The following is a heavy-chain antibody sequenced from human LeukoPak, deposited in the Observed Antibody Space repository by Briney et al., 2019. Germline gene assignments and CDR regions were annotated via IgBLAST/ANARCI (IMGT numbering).Heavy chain of an antibody. CDR3: ARGPIVVVRRPFYYLDY. V-gene: IGHV1-8*01. CDR1: GYTFTSYD. J-gene: IGHJ4*02. D-gene: IGHD2-21*01. CDR2: MNPNSGNT. Sequence: ASVKVYCKASGYTFTSYDINWVRQATGQGLEWMGWMNPNSGNTGYAQKFQGRVTMTRNTSISTAYMELSSLRSEDTAVYYCARGPIVVVRRPFYYLDYWGQGTLVTVSS.